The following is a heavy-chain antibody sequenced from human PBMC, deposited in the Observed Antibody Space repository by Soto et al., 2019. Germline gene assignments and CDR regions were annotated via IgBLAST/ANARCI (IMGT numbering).Heavy chain of an antibody. Sequence: GGGLRLSCAASGFTVRRDAMSWVRQAPGKGLEWVSSISGSGEMTHYADSVKGRFTISRDNAKNTLYLQMESLRAEDTALYYCARSEMTYNWNDWGQVALVTVSS. V-gene: IGHV3-23*01. D-gene: IGHD1-20*01. CDR1: GFTVRRDA. J-gene: IGHJ4*02. CDR3: ARSEMTYNWND. CDR2: ISGSGEMT.